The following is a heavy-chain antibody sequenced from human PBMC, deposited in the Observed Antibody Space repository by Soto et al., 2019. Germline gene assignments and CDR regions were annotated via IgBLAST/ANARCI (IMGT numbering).Heavy chain of an antibody. CDR2: LYNSAST. J-gene: IGHJ5*02. D-gene: IGHD4-17*01. V-gene: IGHV4-59*01. CDR1: GDSISSNY. CDR3: GRTHDYGDYGRWFGP. Sequence: PSETLSLTCTVSGDSISSNYWSWIRQPPGKRLEWIGYLYNSASTNYHPSLRGRVTILVDTSKNQFSLRLSSVTDADTAVYYCGRTHDYGDYGRWFGPWGQGIQVTVSS.